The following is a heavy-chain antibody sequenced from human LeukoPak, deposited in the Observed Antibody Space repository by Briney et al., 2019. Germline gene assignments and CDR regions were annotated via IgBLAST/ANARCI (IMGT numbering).Heavy chain of an antibody. J-gene: IGHJ4*02. CDR1: GGSISSYY. CDR3: ASTDPDILTGYYYNY. CDR2: IYYSGST. V-gene: IGHV4-59*01. Sequence: SETPSLTCTVSGGSISSYYWSWIRQPPGKGLEWIGYIYYSGSTNYNPSLKSRVTISVDTSKNQFSLKLSSVTAADTAVYYCASTDPDILTGYYYNYWGQGTLVTVYS. D-gene: IGHD3-9*01.